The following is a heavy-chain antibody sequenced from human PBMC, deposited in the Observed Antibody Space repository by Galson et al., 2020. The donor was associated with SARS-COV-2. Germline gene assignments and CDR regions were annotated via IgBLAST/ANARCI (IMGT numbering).Heavy chain of an antibody. J-gene: IGHJ6*03. CDR1: GYNFTGYY. Sequence: ASVKVSCKDSGYNFTGYYMHWVRQAPGQGLEWMGWINPNSGGTNYAQKFQGRVTMTRDTSISTAYMELSRLRSDDTAVYYCARDRGSLLRYFVGQPYYYYMDVGGKGTTVTFSS. V-gene: IGHV1-2*02. CDR3: ARDRGSLLRYFVGQPYYYYMDV. D-gene: IGHD3-9*01. CDR2: INPNSGGT.